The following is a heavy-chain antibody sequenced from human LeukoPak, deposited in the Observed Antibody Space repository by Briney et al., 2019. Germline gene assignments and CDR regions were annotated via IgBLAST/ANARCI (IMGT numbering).Heavy chain of an antibody. CDR2: IYHSGST. D-gene: IGHD6-13*01. CDR3: TFTTRIAAAGPLDY. CDR1: GGSISSGGYY. J-gene: IGHJ4*02. Sequence: SQTLSLTCTVSGGSISSGGYYWSWIRQPPGKGLEWIGYIYHSGSTYYNPSLKSRVTISVDRSKNQFSLKLSSVTAADTAVYYCTFTTRIAAAGPLDYWGQGTLVTVSS. V-gene: IGHV4-30-2*01.